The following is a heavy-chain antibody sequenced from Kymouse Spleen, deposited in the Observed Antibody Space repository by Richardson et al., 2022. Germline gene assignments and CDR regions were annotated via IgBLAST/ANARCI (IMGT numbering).Heavy chain of an antibody. CDR2: IKSKTDGGTT. CDR1: GFTFSNAW. CDR3: TTYSSGWYPYFDY. V-gene: IGHV3-15*01. J-gene: IGHJ4*02. Sequence: EVQLVESGGGLVKPGGSLRLSCAASGFTFSNAWMSWVRQAPGKGLEWVGRIKSKTDGGTTDYAAPVKGRFTISRDDSKNTLYLQMNSLKTEDTAVYYCTTYSSGWYPYFDYWGQGTLVTVSS. D-gene: IGHD6-19*01.